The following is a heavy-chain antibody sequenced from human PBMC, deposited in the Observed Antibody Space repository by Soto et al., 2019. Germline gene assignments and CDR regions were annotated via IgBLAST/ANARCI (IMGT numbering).Heavy chain of an antibody. J-gene: IGHJ4*02. V-gene: IGHV3-23*01. CDR3: AKEVSLGSTVDLGY. Sequence: GGSLRLSCAASGFTFSIFAMSCFRQAPGKGLEWVSTISGSGGSTYYADAVKGRFTISRDNSMGTLYLQMKSLRVEDTAIYYCAKEVSLGSTVDLGYWGQGTLVTVSS. CDR2: ISGSGGST. D-gene: IGHD7-27*01. CDR1: GFTFSIFA.